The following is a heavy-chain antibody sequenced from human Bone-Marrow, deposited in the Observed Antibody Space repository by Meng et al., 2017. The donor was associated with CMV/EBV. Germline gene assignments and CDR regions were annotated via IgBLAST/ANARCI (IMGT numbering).Heavy chain of an antibody. J-gene: IGHJ6*02. CDR2: ISSSSSTI. CDR3: AREPDNLYGMDV. CDR1: GFTFSSYS. D-gene: IGHD1-14*01. Sequence: GGSLRLSCAASGFTFSSYSMNWVRQAPGKGLEWVSYISSSSSTIYYADSVKGRFTISRDNAKNSLYLQMNSLRAEDTAVYYCAREPDNLYGMDVWGQGTTVTVS. V-gene: IGHV3-48*04.